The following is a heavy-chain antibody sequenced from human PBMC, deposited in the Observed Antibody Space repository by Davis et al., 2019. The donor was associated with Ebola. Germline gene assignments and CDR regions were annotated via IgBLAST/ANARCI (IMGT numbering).Heavy chain of an antibody. D-gene: IGHD3-3*01. J-gene: IGHJ5*02. CDR2: ISAYNGNT. V-gene: IGHV1-18*01. CDR3: ARSGDNDFWSGYPNGGNWFDP. Sequence: ASVKVSCKASGYTFTSYGISWVRQAPGQGLEWMGWISAYNGNTNYAQKFQGRVTITADESTSTAYMELSSLRSEDTAVYYCARSGDNDFWSGYPNGGNWFDPWGQGTLVTVSS. CDR1: GYTFTSYG.